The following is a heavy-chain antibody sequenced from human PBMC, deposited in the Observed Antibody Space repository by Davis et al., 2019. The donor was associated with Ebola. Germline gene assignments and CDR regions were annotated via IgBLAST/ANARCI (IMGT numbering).Heavy chain of an antibody. D-gene: IGHD1-26*01. J-gene: IGHJ4*02. CDR1: GLPFSAPP. Sequence: GEPLKTPFAPLGLPFSAPPLPWVRQASGKGLEWVGRIRSKANSYATAYAASVKGRFTISRDDSKNTAYLQMNSLKTEDTAVYYCTMSGTIDYWGQGTLVTVSS. CDR3: TMSGTIDY. CDR2: IRSKANSYAT. V-gene: IGHV3-73*01.